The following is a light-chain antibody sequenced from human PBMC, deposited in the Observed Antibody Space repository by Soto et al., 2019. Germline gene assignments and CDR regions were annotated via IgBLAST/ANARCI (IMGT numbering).Light chain of an antibody. J-gene: IGKJ1*01. V-gene: IGKV3-20*01. CDR2: GAS. CDR3: QQYGSSPPWT. CDR1: QSVSSKY. Sequence: EIVLTQSPGRLSLSPGERATLSCRASQSVSSKYLAWYQQKVGQAPRLLIYGASSRATGIPDRFSGSGSGTDFTLTISRLEPEDFAVYYCQQYGSSPPWTFGQGTKVEIK.